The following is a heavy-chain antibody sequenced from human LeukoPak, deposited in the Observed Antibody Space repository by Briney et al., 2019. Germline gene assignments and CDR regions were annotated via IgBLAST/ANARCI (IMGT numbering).Heavy chain of an antibody. CDR3: ASAPGIAAAGTNWFDP. J-gene: IGHJ5*02. V-gene: IGHV3-21*01. Sequence: PGGSLRLSCAASGFTFSSYSMNWVRQAPGKGLEWVSSISSSSSYIYYADSVKGRFTISRDNAKNSLYLQMNGLRAEDTAVYYCASAPGIAAAGTNWFDPWGQGTLVTVSS. CDR2: ISSSSSYI. D-gene: IGHD6-13*01. CDR1: GFTFSSYS.